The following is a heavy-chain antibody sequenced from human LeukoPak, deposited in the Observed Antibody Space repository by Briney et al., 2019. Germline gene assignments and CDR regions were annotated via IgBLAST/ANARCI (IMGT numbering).Heavy chain of an antibody. CDR1: GGSISSYY. Sequence: SETLSLTCTVSGGSISSYYWSWIRQPPGKGLEWIGYIYYSGSTNYNPSLKSRVTISVDTSKNQFSLKLSSVTAADTAVYYCARLTYYDFWSGYNWFDPRGQGTLVTVSS. CDR3: ARLTYYDFWSGYNWFDP. CDR2: IYYSGST. V-gene: IGHV4-59*01. J-gene: IGHJ5*02. D-gene: IGHD3-3*01.